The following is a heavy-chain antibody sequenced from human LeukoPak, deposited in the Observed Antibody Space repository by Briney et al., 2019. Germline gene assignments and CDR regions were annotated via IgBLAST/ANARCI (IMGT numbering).Heavy chain of an antibody. D-gene: IGHD6-19*01. J-gene: IGHJ4*02. V-gene: IGHV4-34*01. Sequence: SETLSLTCAVYGGSFNGYYWSWIRQPPGKGLEWIGEINHSGSTNYNPSLKSRVTISVDTSKNQFSLKLSSVTAADTAVYYCARMGTIAVTYVDYWGQGTLVTVSS. CDR3: ARMGTIAVTYVDY. CDR2: INHSGST. CDR1: GGSFNGYY.